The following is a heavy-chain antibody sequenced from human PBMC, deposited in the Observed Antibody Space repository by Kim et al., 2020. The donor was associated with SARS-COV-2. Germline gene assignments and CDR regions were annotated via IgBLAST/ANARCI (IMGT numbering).Heavy chain of an antibody. D-gene: IGHD3-9*01. J-gene: IGHJ6*02. CDR3: AKELPWEDDILTGYPYGMDV. CDR1: GFTFSSYG. CDR2: IWYDGSNK. Sequence: GGSLRLSCAASGFTFSSYGMHWVRQAPGKGLEWVAVIWYDGSNKYYADSVKGRFTISRDNSKNTLYLQMNSLRAEDTAVYYCAKELPWEDDILTGYPYGMDVWGQGTTVTVSS. V-gene: IGHV3-33*06.